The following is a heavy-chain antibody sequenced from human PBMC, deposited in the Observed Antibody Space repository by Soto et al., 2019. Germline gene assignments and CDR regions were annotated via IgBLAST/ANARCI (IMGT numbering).Heavy chain of an antibody. D-gene: IGHD3-22*01. J-gene: IGHJ5*02. Sequence: SETLSLTCTVSGGSISSYYWSWIRQPPGKGLEWIGYIYYSGSTYYNPSLKSRVTISVDKSKNQFSLKLNSVTAADTAVYYCARVSSGYHPWGQGTLVTVSS. CDR1: GGSISSYY. V-gene: IGHV4-59*12. CDR3: ARVSSGYHP. CDR2: IYYSGST.